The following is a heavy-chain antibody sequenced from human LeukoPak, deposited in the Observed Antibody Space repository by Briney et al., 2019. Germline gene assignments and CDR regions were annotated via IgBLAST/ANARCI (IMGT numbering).Heavy chain of an antibody. D-gene: IGHD4-23*01. V-gene: IGHV4-39*01. J-gene: IGHJ4*02. Sequence: SETLSLTCTVSGGSISSSSHYWGWIRQPPGKGLEWVGSIYYSGSTYYNPPLKSRVTISVDTPKNQLSLKLNSATSSDTAVYFCARRDYGGLLDYWGQGTLVTVSS. CDR3: ARRDYGGLLDY. CDR1: GGSISSSSHY. CDR2: IYYSGST.